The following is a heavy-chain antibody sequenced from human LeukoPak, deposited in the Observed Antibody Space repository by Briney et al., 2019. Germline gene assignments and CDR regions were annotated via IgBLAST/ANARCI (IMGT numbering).Heavy chain of an antibody. CDR2: VWSDGTRE. V-gene: IGHV3-33*01. CDR1: GFIFSRYA. D-gene: IGHD6-13*01. Sequence: GTSLRLSCAASGFIFSRYAMHWVRQAPGTGLEWVAVVWSDGTREYYIDSMKGRFTISRDNSKNTLYLQMNSLRAEDTAVYSCARGVAENGNPNYFDPWGRGTLVTVSS. CDR3: ARGVAENGNPNYFDP. J-gene: IGHJ5*02.